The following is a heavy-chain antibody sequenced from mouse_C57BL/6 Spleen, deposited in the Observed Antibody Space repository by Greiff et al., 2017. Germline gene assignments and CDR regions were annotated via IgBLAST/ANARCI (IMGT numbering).Heavy chain of an antibody. D-gene: IGHD2-12*01. CDR1: GFTFSSYA. CDR3: GWDECYAFGD. J-gene: IGHJ3*01. V-gene: IGHV5-4*01. Sequence: EVQLQESGGGLVKPGGSLKLSCAASGFTFSSYAMSWVRQTPEKGLEWVAIISDGGSYTYYPDNVKGRFTISRDNAKNNLYLQMSQLKSEDTAMYYCGWDECYAFGDWGQGTLVTVAA. CDR2: ISDGGSYT.